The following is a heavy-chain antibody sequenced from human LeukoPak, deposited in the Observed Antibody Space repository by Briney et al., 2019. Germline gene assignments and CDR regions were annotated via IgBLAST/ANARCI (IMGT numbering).Heavy chain of an antibody. J-gene: IGHJ6*02. Sequence: PGRSLRLSCAASGFTFSSYGMHWVRQAPGKGLEWVAVISYDGSNKYYADSVKGRFTISRDNSKNTLYLQMNSLRAEDTAVYYCAKVKRPTPRPPNYYYGMDVWGQGTTVTVSS. CDR3: AKVKRPTPRPPNYYYGMDV. V-gene: IGHV3-30*18. CDR1: GFTFSSYG. CDR2: ISYDGSNK. D-gene: IGHD4-17*01.